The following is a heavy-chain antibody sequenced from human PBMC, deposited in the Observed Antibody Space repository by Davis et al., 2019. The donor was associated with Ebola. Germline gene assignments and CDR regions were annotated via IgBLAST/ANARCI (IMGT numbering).Heavy chain of an antibody. CDR3: ARARAYNWFDP. CDR1: GGSISTTSYY. Sequence: MPSETLSLTCTVSGGSISTTSYYWGWIRQPPGKGLEWIGSIFYTGSTFYNPSLKSRVSISVDTSKNQFSLELSSVTAADTAVYFCARARAYNWFDPWGQGTLVTVSS. CDR2: IFYTGST. J-gene: IGHJ5*02. V-gene: IGHV4-39*01.